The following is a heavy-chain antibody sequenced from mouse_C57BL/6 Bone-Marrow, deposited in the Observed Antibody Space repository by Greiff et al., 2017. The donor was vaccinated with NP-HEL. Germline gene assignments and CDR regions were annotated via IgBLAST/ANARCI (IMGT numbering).Heavy chain of an antibody. CDR3: ARQYGYDGAMDY. CDR2: ISNLAYSI. V-gene: IGHV5-15*01. J-gene: IGHJ4*01. Sequence: EVQGVESGGGLVQPGGSLKLSCAASGFTFSDYGMAWVRQAPRKGPEWVAFISNLAYSIYYADTVTGRFTISRENAKNTLYLEMSSLRSEDTAMYYCARQYGYDGAMDYWGQGTSVTVSS. CDR1: GFTFSDYG. D-gene: IGHD2-2*01.